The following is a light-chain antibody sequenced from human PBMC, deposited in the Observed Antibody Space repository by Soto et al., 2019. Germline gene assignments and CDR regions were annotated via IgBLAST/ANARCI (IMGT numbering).Light chain of an antibody. Sequence: QSALTQPASVSGSPGQSITISCTGTSSDLGGYNFVSWYQHHPGKAPKLMIYQVSNRPSGVSNRFSGSKSSNTASLTISGLQAEDEADYYCCSYTSSSPYVFGTGTKLTVL. CDR3: CSYTSSSPYV. J-gene: IGLJ1*01. CDR2: QVS. V-gene: IGLV2-14*01. CDR1: SSDLGGYNF.